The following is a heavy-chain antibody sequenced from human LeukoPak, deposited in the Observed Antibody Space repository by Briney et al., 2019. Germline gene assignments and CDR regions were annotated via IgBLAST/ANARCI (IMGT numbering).Heavy chain of an antibody. V-gene: IGHV4-4*07. CDR2: IYTSGST. Sequence: SETLSLTCTVSGGPISSYYWSWIRQPAGKGLEWIGRIYTSGSTNYNPSLKSRVTMSVDTSKNQFSLKLSSVTAADTAVYYCARVAVTTDLYYYYYYYMDVWGKGTTVTVSS. J-gene: IGHJ6*03. CDR1: GGPISSYY. D-gene: IGHD4-11*01. CDR3: ARVAVTTDLYYYYYYYMDV.